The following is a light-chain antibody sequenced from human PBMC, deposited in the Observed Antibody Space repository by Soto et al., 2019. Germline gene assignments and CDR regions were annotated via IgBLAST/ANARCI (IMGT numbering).Light chain of an antibody. CDR3: SSFEASNNLL. V-gene: IGLV2-8*01. CDR2: EVS. CDR1: TSDVGGYNY. J-gene: IGLJ2*01. Sequence: QSALTQPPSASGSPGQSVTISCTGTTSDVGGYNYVSWYQQHPGKAPKLMIYEVSKRPSGVPDRFSGSKSGNTASLAVSGLQVEDESDYYCSSFEASNNLLFGGGTKLTVL.